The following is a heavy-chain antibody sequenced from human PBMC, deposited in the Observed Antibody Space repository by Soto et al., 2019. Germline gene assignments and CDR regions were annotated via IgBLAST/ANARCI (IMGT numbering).Heavy chain of an antibody. D-gene: IGHD2-8*02. CDR3: ARGFTGSAGRFDP. Sequence: GSSLKISWKGSGYKFATYWIAWVRQMPGRGLEWMGIIYPRKSKTISRPPFQCLVTISADKSLNTAYLQWDGLRDSDTAIYYFARGFTGSAGRFDPWGQGTVVAVSS. CDR2: IYPRKSKT. J-gene: IGHJ5*02. CDR1: GYKFATYW. V-gene: IGHV5-51*01.